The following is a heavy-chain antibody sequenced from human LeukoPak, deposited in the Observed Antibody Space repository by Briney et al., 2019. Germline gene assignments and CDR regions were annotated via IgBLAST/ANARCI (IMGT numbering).Heavy chain of an antibody. D-gene: IGHD2-15*01. Sequence: PGGSLRLSCAAPGFTFSTYAMSWVRQAPGKGLEWVSAISGSGGSTYYADSVKGRFTISRDNSKNTLYLQMNSLRAEDTAVYYCAKDFLVVVVAAYFDYWGQGTLVTVSS. V-gene: IGHV3-23*01. CDR3: AKDFLVVVVAAYFDY. J-gene: IGHJ4*02. CDR2: ISGSGGST. CDR1: GFTFSTYA.